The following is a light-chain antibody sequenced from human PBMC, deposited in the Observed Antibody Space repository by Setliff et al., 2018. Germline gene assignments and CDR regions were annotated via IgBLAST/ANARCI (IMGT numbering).Light chain of an antibody. CDR2: EVS. CDR3: SSHTTSSTWV. V-gene: IGLV2-14*01. J-gene: IGLJ3*02. Sequence: QSALTQPASVSGYPGQSITISCAGTSSDVGAYNYVSWYQQNPGKAPKLLIYEVSNRPSGISSRFSGSKSGNTASLTISGLQAEDEADYYCSSHTTSSTWVFGGGTKVTVL. CDR1: SSDVGAYNY.